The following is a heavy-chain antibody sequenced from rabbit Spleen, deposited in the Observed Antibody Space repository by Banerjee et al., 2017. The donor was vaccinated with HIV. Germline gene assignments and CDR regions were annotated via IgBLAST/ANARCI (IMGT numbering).Heavy chain of an antibody. J-gene: IGHJ6*01. CDR3: ARDTGTSFSSYGMDL. CDR2: IYGSSTASS. CDR1: GIDFSSYYW. V-gene: IGHV1S45*01. D-gene: IGHD7-1*01. Sequence: QQQLEESGGGLVKPGGTLTLTCKASGIDFSSYYWMCWVRQAPGKGLEWIPCIYGSSTASSYSATWATGRFTISKTSSTTVTLQMTSLTVADTATYFCARDTGTSFSSYGMDLWGQGTLVTVS.